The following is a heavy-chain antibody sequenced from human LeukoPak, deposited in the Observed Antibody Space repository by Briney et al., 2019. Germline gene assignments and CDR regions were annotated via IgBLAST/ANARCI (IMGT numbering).Heavy chain of an antibody. Sequence: SETLSLTCTVSGNSIIGSYWSWSRQAPGKGLEWIGYIYYSVDTDYNPSLKNRGTISLDTSKKQFSLRLTSVTAADTAVYYCARRRYYDSTGYNPTYYFDYWGQGILVTVSS. CDR1: GNSIIGSY. CDR2: IYYSVDT. V-gene: IGHV4-59*01. J-gene: IGHJ4*02. D-gene: IGHD3-22*01. CDR3: ARRRYYDSTGYNPTYYFDY.